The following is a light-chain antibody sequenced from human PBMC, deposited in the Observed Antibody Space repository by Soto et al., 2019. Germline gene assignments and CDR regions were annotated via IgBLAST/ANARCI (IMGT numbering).Light chain of an antibody. V-gene: IGLV2-14*01. CDR2: EVS. CDR3: SSYTSSSTLVV. Sequence: QSALTQPASVSGSPGQSITISCTGTSSDVGCYNYVSWYQQHPGKAPKLMIYEVSNRPSGVSHRFSGSKSGNTASLTISGLQAEEEDDYFCSSYTSSSTLVVFGGGTKLTVL. J-gene: IGLJ2*01. CDR1: SSDVGCYNY.